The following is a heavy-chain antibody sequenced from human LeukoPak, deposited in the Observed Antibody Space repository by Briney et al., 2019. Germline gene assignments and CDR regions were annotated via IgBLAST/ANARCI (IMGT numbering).Heavy chain of an antibody. CDR3: AREILGACSSTSCFPGGEFDP. CDR2: IYYSGGT. CDR1: GGSISSYY. J-gene: IGHJ5*02. Sequence: SETLSLTCTVSGGSISSYYWSWIRQPPGKGLEWIGYIYYSGGTNYNPSLKSRVTISVDTSKNQFSLKLSSVTAADTAVYYCAREILGACSSTSCFPGGEFDPWGQGTLVTVSS. V-gene: IGHV4-59*01. D-gene: IGHD2-2*01.